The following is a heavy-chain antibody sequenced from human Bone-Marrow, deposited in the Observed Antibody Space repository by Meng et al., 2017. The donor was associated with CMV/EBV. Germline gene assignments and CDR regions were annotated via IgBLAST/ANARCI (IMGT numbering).Heavy chain of an antibody. V-gene: IGHV3-23*01. D-gene: IGHD6-13*01. Sequence: SCSASGFALSSYALHWVRRAPGKGLEWVSAIGTGGDTYYADSVKGRFTISRDNSKNTLYLQMNSLRAKDTAVDFCSKGRAATSYYFDYWGQGTLVTVSS. J-gene: IGHJ4*02. CDR2: IGTGGDT. CDR1: GFALSSYA. CDR3: SKGRAATSYYFDY.